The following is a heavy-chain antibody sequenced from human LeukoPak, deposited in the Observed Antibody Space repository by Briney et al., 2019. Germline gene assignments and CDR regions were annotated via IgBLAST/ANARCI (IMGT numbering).Heavy chain of an antibody. V-gene: IGHV1-8*01. Sequence: ASVKVSCKASGYTFTSYDINWVRQATGQGLEWMGWMNPNSGNTGYAQKFQGRVTMTRSTSISTAYMELSSLRSEDTAVYYCARSYYYDSSGYYYVWWFDPWGQGTLVTVSS. J-gene: IGHJ5*02. CDR1: GYTFTSYD. CDR2: MNPNSGNT. CDR3: ARSYYYDSSGYYYVWWFDP. D-gene: IGHD3-22*01.